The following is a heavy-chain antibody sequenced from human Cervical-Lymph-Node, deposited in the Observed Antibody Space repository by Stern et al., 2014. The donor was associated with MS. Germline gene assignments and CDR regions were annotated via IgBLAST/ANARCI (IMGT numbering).Heavy chain of an antibody. CDR1: GYTFTSYG. CDR2: VSAYNGNT. D-gene: IGHD2-15*01. J-gene: IGHJ3*02. Sequence: VQLVQSGAEVKKPGDSVKVSCKASGYTFTSYGISWVRQAPGQGIEWMGWVSAYNGNTNYSQKLQGRVTMATDTSTGTAYMELRSLRSDDTAVYYCARGLLGRENAFDIWGQGTMVTVSS. CDR3: ARGLLGRENAFDI. V-gene: IGHV1-18*01.